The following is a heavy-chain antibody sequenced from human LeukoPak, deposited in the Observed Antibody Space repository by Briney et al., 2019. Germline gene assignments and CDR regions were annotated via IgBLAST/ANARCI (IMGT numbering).Heavy chain of an antibody. J-gene: IGHJ6*03. D-gene: IGHD3-3*01. CDR3: ARVTYDFWSGFRTAVYYYYYMDV. V-gene: IGHV4-59*11. Sequence: SETLSLTCTVSGGSITSHSWSWIRPPPGKGLEWIGYIYYSGSTNYNPSLKSRVTISVDTSKNQFSLKLSSVTAADTAVYYCARVTYDFWSGFRTAVYYYYYMDVWGKGTTVTVSS. CDR1: GGSITSHS. CDR2: IYYSGST.